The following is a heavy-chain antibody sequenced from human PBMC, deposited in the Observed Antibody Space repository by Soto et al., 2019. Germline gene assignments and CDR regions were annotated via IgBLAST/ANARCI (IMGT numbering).Heavy chain of an antibody. CDR3: ARGISKYSGWYEPHPGSAA. CDR2: LYFNGGT. J-gene: IGHJ5*02. Sequence: SETLSLTCNVSGGPINSPDYYWSWIRQSPGKGLEWIGYLYFNGGTQYNPSLRTPVSMSLDTSKKHFSLKMRSVTAADTAVYYCARGISKYSGWYEPHPGSAAWGQGALVTVSP. V-gene: IGHV4-30-4*01. CDR1: GGPINSPDYY. D-gene: IGHD6-13*01.